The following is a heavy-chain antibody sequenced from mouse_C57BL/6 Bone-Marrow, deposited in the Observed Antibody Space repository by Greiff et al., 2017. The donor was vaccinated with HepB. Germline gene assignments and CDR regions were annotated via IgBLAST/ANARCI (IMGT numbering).Heavy chain of an antibody. CDR1: GFTFSSYT. J-gene: IGHJ2*01. Sequence: EVKLMESGGGLVKPGGSLKLSCAASGFTFSSYTMSWVRQTPEKRLEWVATISGGGGNTYYPDSVKGRFTISRDNAKNTLYLQMSSLRSEDTALYYCARREGGYYEDYWGQGTTLTVSS. CDR3: ARREGGYYEDY. V-gene: IGHV5-9*01. CDR2: ISGGGGNT. D-gene: IGHD2-3*01.